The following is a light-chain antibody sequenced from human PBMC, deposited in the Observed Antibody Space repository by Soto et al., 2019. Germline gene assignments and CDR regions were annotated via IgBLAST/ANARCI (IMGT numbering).Light chain of an antibody. Sequence: EIVLTQSPGTLSLSPGERGTLSCRASQSVDSTYLTWYQQKPGQAPRLLIYGASGRATGIPDRFSGSGSGTDFTLTISRLEPDDFAVYFCQYYDSFRTFGQGTNVDIK. V-gene: IGKV3-20*01. CDR1: QSVDSTY. CDR2: GAS. J-gene: IGKJ1*01. CDR3: QYYDSFRT.